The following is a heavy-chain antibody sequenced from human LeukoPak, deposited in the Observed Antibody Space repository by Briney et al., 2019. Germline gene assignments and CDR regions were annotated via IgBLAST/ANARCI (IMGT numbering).Heavy chain of an antibody. V-gene: IGHV3-23*01. CDR1: GFTFSSYA. D-gene: IGHD1-26*01. CDR3: AKEPYSGSYQGKPLDY. CDR2: ISGSGGST. J-gene: IGHJ4*02. Sequence: GGSLRLSCAASGFTFSSYAMSWVRQAPGKGLEWVSAISGSGGSTYYADSVKGRFTISRDNSKNPLYLQMNSLRAEDTAVYYCAKEPYSGSYQGKPLDYWGQGTLVTVSS.